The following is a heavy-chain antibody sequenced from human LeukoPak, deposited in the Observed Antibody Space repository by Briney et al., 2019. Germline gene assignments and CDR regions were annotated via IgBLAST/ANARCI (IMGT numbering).Heavy chain of an antibody. CDR1: VGSFSGYY. CDR2: IYYSGST. Sequence: NPSETLSLTCAVYVGSFSGYYWSWIRQPAGKGLEWIGYIYYSGSTNYNPSLKSRVTISVDTSKNQFSLKLSSVTAADTAVYYCARAETLRYFDWLNYWGQGTLVTVSS. CDR3: ARAETLRYFDWLNY. V-gene: IGHV4-59*01. D-gene: IGHD3-9*01. J-gene: IGHJ4*02.